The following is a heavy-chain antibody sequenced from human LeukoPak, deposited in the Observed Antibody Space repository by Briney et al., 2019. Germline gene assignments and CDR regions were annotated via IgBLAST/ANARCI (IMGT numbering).Heavy chain of an antibody. V-gene: IGHV3-23*01. J-gene: IGHJ5*02. CDR2: INGSGGST. D-gene: IGHD1-26*01. CDR1: GFTFSSYA. Sequence: GGSLRLSCAASGFTFSSYAMSWVRQAPGKGLEWVSDINGSGGSTYYADSVKGRFTISRDNSKNTMFLQMNSLRAEDTAVYYCARKYSTGLDPWGQGTLVTVSS. CDR3: ARKYSTGLDP.